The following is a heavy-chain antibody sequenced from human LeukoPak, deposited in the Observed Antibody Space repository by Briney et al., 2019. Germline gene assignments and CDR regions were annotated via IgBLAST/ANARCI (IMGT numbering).Heavy chain of an antibody. Sequence: GGSLRLSCAPSGFTFSDYYMSWIRQAPGKGLEWVSYISSSGRTIYYADSVKRRFTISRDNAKISLYLQMNSLRAEDTAVYYCAKASEAVVVVAAITPVFDYWGQGTLVTVSS. D-gene: IGHD2-15*01. CDR2: ISSSGRTI. J-gene: IGHJ4*02. CDR1: GFTFSDYY. V-gene: IGHV3-11*01. CDR3: AKASEAVVVVAAITPVFDY.